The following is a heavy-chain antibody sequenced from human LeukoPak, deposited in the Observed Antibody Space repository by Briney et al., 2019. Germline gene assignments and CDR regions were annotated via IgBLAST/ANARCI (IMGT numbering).Heavy chain of an antibody. Sequence: ASVKVSCKASGYTFTDSYIHWVREAPGQGPEWMGCINPTTGGTNYAQNFQGRVTMTRDTSITTAYMELSNLNSDDTAIYYCARARSGDHWGQGTRVTVSS. V-gene: IGHV1-2*02. J-gene: IGHJ4*02. CDR3: ARARSGDH. CDR1: GYTFTDSY. CDR2: INPTTGGT. D-gene: IGHD1-14*01.